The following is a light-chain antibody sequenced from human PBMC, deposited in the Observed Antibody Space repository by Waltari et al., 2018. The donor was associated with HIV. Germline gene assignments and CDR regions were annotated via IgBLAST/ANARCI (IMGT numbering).Light chain of an antibody. CDR1: TSNIGRNT. V-gene: IGLV1-44*01. Sequence: QSVLTQPPSSSGTPGQRLPISCSGSTSNIGRNTVSWFQQLPGAAPTLLIFGKHQRPSGVPDRFSGSKSGTSASLAISGLQSEDEADYYCAAWDDSLNGPVFGGGTTLTVV. J-gene: IGLJ2*01. CDR2: GKH. CDR3: AAWDDSLNGPV.